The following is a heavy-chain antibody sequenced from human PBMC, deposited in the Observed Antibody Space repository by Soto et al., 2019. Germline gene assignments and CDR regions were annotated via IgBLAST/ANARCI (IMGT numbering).Heavy chain of an antibody. CDR2: IYRTGST. Sequence: SETLSLTCAVSGGSFTSNNWWTWVRQPPGQGLEWIGEIYRTGSTNYNPSLKSRVTISLDKSENQFSLKVTSLTAADTAVYYCATRGTETSVDYWGQGTLLTVSS. V-gene: IGHV4-4*02. J-gene: IGHJ4*02. CDR1: GGSFTSNNW. D-gene: IGHD2-2*01. CDR3: ATRGTETSVDY.